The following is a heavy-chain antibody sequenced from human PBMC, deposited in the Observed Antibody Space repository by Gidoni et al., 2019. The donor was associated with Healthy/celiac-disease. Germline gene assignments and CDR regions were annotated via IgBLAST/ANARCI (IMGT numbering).Heavy chain of an antibody. V-gene: IGHV1-2*02. J-gene: IGHJ4*02. Sequence: QVQLVQSGAEVKKPGDSVKVSCKAYGYTFTGYYMHWVRQAPGQGLEWMGWINPNSGGTNYAQKFQGRVTMTRDTSISTAYMELSRLRSDDTAVYYCARDLGEDRAVAGDYWGQGTLVTVSS. CDR1: GYTFTGYY. CDR3: ARDLGEDRAVAGDY. D-gene: IGHD6-19*01. CDR2: INPNSGGT.